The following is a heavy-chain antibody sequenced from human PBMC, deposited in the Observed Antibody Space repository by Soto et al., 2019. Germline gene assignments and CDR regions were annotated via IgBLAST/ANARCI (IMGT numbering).Heavy chain of an antibody. CDR3: ARQAAAGKYYYAMDV. D-gene: IGHD6-13*01. CDR1: GYKVSTWHNFTSYW. J-gene: IGHJ6*02. V-gene: IGHV5-51*01. Sequence: PGESLKISCMGSGYKVSTWHNFTSYWIAWVRQMPGKGLEGMVIVYPGDSDTRYSPSFQGQVTISADKSINTTCLQWSSLKASDTAIYYCARQAAAGKYYYAMDVWGQGTTVTVSS. CDR2: VYPGDSDT.